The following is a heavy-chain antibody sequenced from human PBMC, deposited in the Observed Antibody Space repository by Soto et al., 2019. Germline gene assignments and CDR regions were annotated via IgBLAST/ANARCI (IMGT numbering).Heavy chain of an antibody. Sequence: QVQLVQSGAEVKKPGASVKVSCKASGYTFTSYYMHWVRQAPGQGLEWMGIINPSGGSTSYAQKFEGRDNMTRDTSTSTVYMELSSLRYEDTAVYYCARVGRTRCYDYWGQGTLVTVAS. V-gene: IGHV1-46*01. CDR3: ARVGRTRCYDY. CDR1: GYTFTSYY. D-gene: IGHD2-2*01. J-gene: IGHJ4*02. CDR2: INPSGGST.